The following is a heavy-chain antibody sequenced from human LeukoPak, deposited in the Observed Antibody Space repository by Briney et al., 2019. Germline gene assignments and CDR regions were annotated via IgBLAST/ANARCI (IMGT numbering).Heavy chain of an antibody. Sequence: GGSLRLSCEASGFTFRSYAMNWVGQAPGKGLEWVSVISGSGDGTHYADSVKGRFTISRDNSKNTLYLQMNSLRVEDTAVYSCAKAPGFTVVTSFDWWGQGTLVTVSS. CDR3: AKAPGFTVVTSFDW. CDR1: GFTFRSYA. D-gene: IGHD4-23*01. V-gene: IGHV3-23*01. J-gene: IGHJ4*02. CDR2: ISGSGDGT.